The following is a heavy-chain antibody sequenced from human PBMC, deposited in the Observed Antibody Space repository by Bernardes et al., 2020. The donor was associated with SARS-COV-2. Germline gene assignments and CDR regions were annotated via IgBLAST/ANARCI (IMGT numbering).Heavy chain of an antibody. CDR2: ISGSGGST. D-gene: IGHD3-10*01. CDR3: AKSGSAWFGELFSYYYYYGMDV. V-gene: IGHV3-23*01. Sequence: GGSLRLSCAASGFTFSSYAMSWVRQAPGKGLEWVSAISGSGGSTYYADSVKGRFTISRDNSKNTLYLQMNSLRAEDTAVYYCAKSGSAWFGELFSYYYYYGMDVWGQGTTVTVSS. CDR1: GFTFSSYA. J-gene: IGHJ6*02.